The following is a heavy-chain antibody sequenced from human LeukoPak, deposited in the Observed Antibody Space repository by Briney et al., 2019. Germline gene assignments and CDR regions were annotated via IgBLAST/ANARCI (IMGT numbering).Heavy chain of an antibody. CDR1: GFTFSSYA. Sequence: GGSLRLSCAASGFTFSSYAMSWVRQAPGKGLEWVSHISGGGGSTYYADPVKGRFTISRDNSKNTLYLQMNTLRAEDTALYYCAKDHGYGPTYYFDSWGQGTLVTVSS. CDR2: ISGGGGST. D-gene: IGHD5-18*01. CDR3: AKDHGYGPTYYFDS. V-gene: IGHV3-23*01. J-gene: IGHJ4*02.